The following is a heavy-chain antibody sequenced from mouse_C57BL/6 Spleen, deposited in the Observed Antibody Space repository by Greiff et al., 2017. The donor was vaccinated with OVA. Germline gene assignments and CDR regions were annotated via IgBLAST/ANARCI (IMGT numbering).Heavy chain of an antibody. J-gene: IGHJ1*03. CDR1: GYSITSGYY. D-gene: IGHD1-1*01. CDR2: ISYDGSN. Sequence: VQLQQSGPGLVKPSQSLSLTCSVTGYSITSGYYWNWIRQFPGNKLEWMGYISYDGSNNYNPSLKNRISITRDTSKNQFFLKLNSVTTEDTATYYCARYYYGSSYRYFDVWGTGTTVTVSS. CDR3: ARYYYGSSYRYFDV. V-gene: IGHV3-6*01.